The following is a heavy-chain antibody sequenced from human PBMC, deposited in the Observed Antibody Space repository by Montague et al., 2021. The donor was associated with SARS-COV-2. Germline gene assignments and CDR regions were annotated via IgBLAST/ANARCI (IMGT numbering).Heavy chain of an antibody. CDR3: ARETMTADAFDI. V-gene: IGHV4-39*07. CDR2: IYYRGST. Sequence: SETLSLTCTVSGDSISSSNYYWSWIRQPPGKGLEWIGSIYYRGSTYYNPSLKSRVTISVDTSKNQFSLKVRSVTAADTAVYYCARETMTADAFDIWGQGTMVTGSS. J-gene: IGHJ3*02. CDR1: GDSISSSNYY. D-gene: IGHD1-14*01.